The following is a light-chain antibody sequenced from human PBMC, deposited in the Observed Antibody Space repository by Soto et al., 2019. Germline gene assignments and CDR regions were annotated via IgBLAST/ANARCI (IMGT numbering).Light chain of an antibody. CDR1: QNISDS. J-gene: IGKJ2*01. CDR2: VAS. CDR3: QNYWT. V-gene: IGKV1-39*01. Sequence: DIQMTQSPSSLSASVGDTVTITCRASQNISDSVNWYQHKPGQAPKLLIYVASSLQSGVPSRFSGSGSGTDFTLTIRSLQPEDFASYYCQNYWTFGKGTKVDIK.